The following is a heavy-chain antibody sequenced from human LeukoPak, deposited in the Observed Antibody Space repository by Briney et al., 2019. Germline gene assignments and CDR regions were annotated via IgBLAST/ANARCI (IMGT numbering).Heavy chain of an antibody. J-gene: IGHJ6*03. Sequence: ASVKVSCKVSGYTLTELSMHWVRQAPGKGLEWMGGFDPEDGETIHAQKFQGRVTMTEDTSTDTAYMELSSLRSEDTAVYYCATNLFAYYYYMDVWGKGTTVTVSS. D-gene: IGHD3-3*01. CDR2: FDPEDGET. CDR1: GYTLTELS. CDR3: ATNLFAYYYYMDV. V-gene: IGHV1-24*01.